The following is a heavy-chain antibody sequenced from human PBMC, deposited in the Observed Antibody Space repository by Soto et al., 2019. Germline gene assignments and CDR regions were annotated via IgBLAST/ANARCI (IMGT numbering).Heavy chain of an antibody. J-gene: IGHJ4*02. Sequence: SETLSLTCTVSGGSISSGDYYWSWIRQPPGKGLEWIGYIYYSGSTYYNPSLKSRVTISVDTSKNQFSLKLSSVTAADTAVYYCARDDDSSGYDYWGQGTLVTVSS. CDR2: IYYSGST. V-gene: IGHV4-30-4*01. D-gene: IGHD3-22*01. CDR3: ARDDDSSGYDY. CDR1: GGSISSGDYY.